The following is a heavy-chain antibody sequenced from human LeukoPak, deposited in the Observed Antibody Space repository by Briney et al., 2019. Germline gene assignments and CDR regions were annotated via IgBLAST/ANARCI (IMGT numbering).Heavy chain of an antibody. V-gene: IGHV3-15*01. CDR1: GFTFTKNW. J-gene: IGHJ4*02. Sequence: KSGGSLRLSCAASGFTFTKNWMSWVRQAPGMGLEWVGRIKTKTDGGTTDYAAPVKGRFTISRDDSKNTVYLQMNSLKSEDTAVYYCTTARVGYWGQGTLVTVSS. CDR2: IKTKTDGGTT. CDR3: TTARVGY.